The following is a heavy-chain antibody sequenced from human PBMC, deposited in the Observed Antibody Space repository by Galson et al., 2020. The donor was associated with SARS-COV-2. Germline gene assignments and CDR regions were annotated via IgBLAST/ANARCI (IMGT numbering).Heavy chain of an antibody. CDR3: AKKVERWLQLGP. CDR1: GFTFSSYA. V-gene: IGHV3-23*01. D-gene: IGHD5-12*01. CDR2: ISGSGGST. Sequence: GESLKIPRAASGFTFSSYAMSWVRQAPGKGLEWVSAISGSGGSTYYADSVKGRFTISRDNSKNTLYLQMNSLRAEDTAVYYCAKKVERWLQLGPWGQGTLVTVSS. J-gene: IGHJ5*02.